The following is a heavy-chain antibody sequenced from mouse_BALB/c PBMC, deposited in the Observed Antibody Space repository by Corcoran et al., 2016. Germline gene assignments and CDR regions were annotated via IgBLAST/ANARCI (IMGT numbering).Heavy chain of an antibody. Sequence: LVKTGASVKISCKASGYSFTGYYMHWVKQSHGKSLEWIGYISCYNGATSYNQKFKGKATFTVDTSSSTAYMQFNSLTSEDSAVYYCARDRGYYGSSPAWFAYWGQGTLVTVSA. D-gene: IGHD1-1*01. CDR3: ARDRGYYGSSPAWFAY. V-gene: IGHV1S34*01. J-gene: IGHJ3*01. CDR2: ISCYNGAT. CDR1: GYSFTGYY.